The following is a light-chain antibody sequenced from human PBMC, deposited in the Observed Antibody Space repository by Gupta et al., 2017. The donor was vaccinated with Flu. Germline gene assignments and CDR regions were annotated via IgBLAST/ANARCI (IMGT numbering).Light chain of an antibody. Sequence: DIQMTQSPSSLSASVGDRVTITCRASQSIGSYLHWYQQKPGKAPNLLIYVASSLQSGVPSRFSGSGSGTDFTLTISSLQPEDFATYYCQQSYSTPVTFGPGTKVDIK. CDR2: VAS. V-gene: IGKV1-39*01. CDR3: QQSYSTPVT. J-gene: IGKJ3*01. CDR1: QSIGSY.